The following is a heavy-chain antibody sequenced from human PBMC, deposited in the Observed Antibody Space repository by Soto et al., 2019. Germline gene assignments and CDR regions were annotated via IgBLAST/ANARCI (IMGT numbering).Heavy chain of an antibody. Sequence: PGGSLRLSCAASGFTFSSYGMHWVRQAPGKGLEWVAAIWYDGSNKYYADSVKGRFTISRDNSKNTLYLQMNSLRAEDTAVYYCARGGTTSTGIPYYYYGMDVWGQGTTVTVSS. V-gene: IGHV3-33*01. J-gene: IGHJ6*02. CDR1: GFTFSSYG. CDR3: ARGGTTSTGIPYYYYGMDV. CDR2: IWYDGSNK. D-gene: IGHD4-17*01.